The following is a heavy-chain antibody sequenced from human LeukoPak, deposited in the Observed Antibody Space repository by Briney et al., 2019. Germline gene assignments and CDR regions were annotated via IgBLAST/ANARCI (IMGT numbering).Heavy chain of an antibody. J-gene: IGHJ4*02. CDR3: ARGTTPTYYYDSSGQQTFDY. V-gene: IGHV1-46*01. CDR2: INPSGGST. D-gene: IGHD3-22*01. CDR1: GYTFTSYY. Sequence: GASVKVSCKASGYTFTSYYMHWVRQAPGQGLEWMGIINPSGGSTSYAQKFQGRVTMTRDMSTSTVYMELSSLRSEDTAVYYCARGTTPTYYYDSSGQQTFDYWGQGTLVTVSS.